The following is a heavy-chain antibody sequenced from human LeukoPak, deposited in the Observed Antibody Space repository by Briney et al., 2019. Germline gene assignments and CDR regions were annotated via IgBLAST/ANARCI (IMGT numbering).Heavy chain of an antibody. Sequence: SETVSLTCAVYGGSFSGYYWSWIRQPPGKGLEWIGEINHRGSTNYNPSLKSRVTISVDTSKNQFSLKLSSVTAADTAVYYCASSGYYSYFDYWGQGILVTVSS. CDR1: GGSFSGYY. D-gene: IGHD3-22*01. CDR3: ASSGYYSYFDY. CDR2: INHRGST. J-gene: IGHJ4*02. V-gene: IGHV4-34*01.